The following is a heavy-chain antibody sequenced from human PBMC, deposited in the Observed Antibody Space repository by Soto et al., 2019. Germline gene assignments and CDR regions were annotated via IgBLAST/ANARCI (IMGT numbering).Heavy chain of an antibody. CDR3: ARDDEYSGNGMDV. CDR1: GFTFSNYG. J-gene: IGHJ6*02. Sequence: QVQLVESGGGVVQPGRSLRLSCAASGFTFSNYGMHWVRQVPGKGLEWVAVILNDGSNRYHTDSVKDRFTISRDNSKNMLYAQMNSLRAEDTAVYYCARDDEYSGNGMDVWGQGTTVTV. CDR2: ILNDGSNR. V-gene: IGHV3-33*01. D-gene: IGHD3-10*01.